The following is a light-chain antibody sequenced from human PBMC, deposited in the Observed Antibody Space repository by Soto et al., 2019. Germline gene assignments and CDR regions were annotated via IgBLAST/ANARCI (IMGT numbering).Light chain of an antibody. Sequence: QSVLTQPPSVSAAPGQTVTISCSGSRSNIGNNYVAWYQQFPGTVPKLLIYNNNSRPSGTPDRFSGSASGTSATLTITGLQTGDEADYFCVTWDTSLRTCVIGGGTKLTVL. J-gene: IGLJ3*02. CDR3: VTWDTSLRTCV. CDR2: NNN. CDR1: RSNIGNNY. V-gene: IGLV1-51*01.